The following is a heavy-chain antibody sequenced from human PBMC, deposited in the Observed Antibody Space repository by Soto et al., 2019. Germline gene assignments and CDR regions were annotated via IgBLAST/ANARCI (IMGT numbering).Heavy chain of an antibody. CDR1: GGSISSYY. Sequence: SETLSLTCTVSGGSISSYYWIWIRQPPGKGLEWIGYIYYSGSTNYNPSLKSRVTISVDTSKSQFSLKLSSVTAADTAVYYCARRYGGNLDYWGQGTLVTVSS. CDR2: IYYSGST. V-gene: IGHV4-59*08. D-gene: IGHD1-26*01. J-gene: IGHJ4*02. CDR3: ARRYGGNLDY.